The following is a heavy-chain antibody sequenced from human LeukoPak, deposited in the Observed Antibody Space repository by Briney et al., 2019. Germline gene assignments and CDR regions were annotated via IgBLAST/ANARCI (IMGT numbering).Heavy chain of an antibody. Sequence: PGGSLRLSCVVSGFNFSNYWMNWVRQAPGKGREWVANIKHDGSEKYYVDSVKGRFSISRDNAKKSLYLQMNSLRAEDTAVYYCARALNHCLDYWGQGTLVTVSS. D-gene: IGHD1-14*01. V-gene: IGHV3-7*01. J-gene: IGHJ4*02. CDR1: GFNFSNYW. CDR2: IKHDGSEK. CDR3: ARALNHCLDY.